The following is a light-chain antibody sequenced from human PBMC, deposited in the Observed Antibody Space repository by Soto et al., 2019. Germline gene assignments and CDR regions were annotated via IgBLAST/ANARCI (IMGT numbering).Light chain of an antibody. J-gene: IGLJ3*02. V-gene: IGLV1-40*01. CDR3: GSYIRSTWV. Sequence: QSVLTQPPSVSGAPGERVTISCTGSSSDIGAGYRVRWYQQVPGTAPKLLIYDNTNRPSGVSVRFSGSKSGTSASLAISGLQAEDEADYYCGSYIRSTWVFGGGTKVTVL. CDR2: DNT. CDR1: SSDIGAGYR.